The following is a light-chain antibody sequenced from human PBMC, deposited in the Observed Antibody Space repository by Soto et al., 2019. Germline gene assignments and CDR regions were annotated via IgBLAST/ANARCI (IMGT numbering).Light chain of an antibody. CDR3: QQYGSSPYT. CDR1: QSVSSSY. J-gene: IGKJ2*01. V-gene: IGKV3-20*01. Sequence: EIVLTQSPGTLSLSPGERATLSCRASQSVSSSYLAWYQQKPGQAPRLLIYDASSRATGIPDRFSGSGSGKDFTLTISRLEPEDFAVYFCQQYGSSPYTFVQGTKLEIK. CDR2: DAS.